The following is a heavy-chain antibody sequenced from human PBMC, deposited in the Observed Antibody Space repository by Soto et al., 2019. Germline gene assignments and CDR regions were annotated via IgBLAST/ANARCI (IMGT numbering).Heavy chain of an antibody. D-gene: IGHD3-16*01. V-gene: IGHV3-7*01. J-gene: IGHJ4*02. Sequence: ESGGGLVQPGGSLRLPCAASGFTFSTYWMTWARQPPGKGLEWVASINQDGSERYYVDSVRGRFTISRDNAKNSLYLQMNSLRAEDTAVYYCVCGGNFFVYWGQGTLVTVSP. CDR2: INQDGSER. CDR1: GFTFSTYW. CDR3: VCGGNFFVY.